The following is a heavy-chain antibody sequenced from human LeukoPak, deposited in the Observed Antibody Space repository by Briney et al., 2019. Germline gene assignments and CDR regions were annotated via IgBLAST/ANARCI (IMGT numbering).Heavy chain of an antibody. CDR2: IRSKANSYAT. V-gene: IGHV3-73*01. D-gene: IGHD1-26*01. CDR1: GFTFSGSA. CDR3: TRMGLGYYGMDV. Sequence: GGSLRLSCAASGFTFSGSAMHWVRQASGKGLEWVGRIRSKANSYATAYAASVKGRFTISRDDSKNTAYLQMNSLKTEDTAVYYCTRMGLGYYGMDVWGQGTTVTVSS. J-gene: IGHJ6*02.